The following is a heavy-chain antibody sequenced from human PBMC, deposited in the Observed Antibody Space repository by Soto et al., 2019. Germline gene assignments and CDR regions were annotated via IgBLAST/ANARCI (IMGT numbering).Heavy chain of an antibody. Sequence: ASVKVSCKASGYTFSSYGITWVRQAPGQGLEWMGWISAYSSNTNYAQMLQGRVTMTTDTSTSTAYMELRSRRSDDTAVYYCARAETSSGWYYFDYWGQGTLVTVSS. D-gene: IGHD6-19*01. CDR1: GYTFSSYG. V-gene: IGHV1-18*01. CDR3: ARAETSSGWYYFDY. CDR2: ISAYSSNT. J-gene: IGHJ4*02.